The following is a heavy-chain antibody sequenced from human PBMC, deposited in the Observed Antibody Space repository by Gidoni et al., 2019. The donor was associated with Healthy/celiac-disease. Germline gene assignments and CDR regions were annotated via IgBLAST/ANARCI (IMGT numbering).Heavy chain of an antibody. CDR2: ISYDGSNK. CDR1: GFTFSSYA. CDR3: AREGWLQSTDAFDI. V-gene: IGHV3-30*04. Sequence: QVQLVESGGGVVQPGRSLSLSCAASGFTFSSYAMHWVRQAPGKGLEWVAVISYDGSNKYYADSVKGRFTISRDNSKNTLYLQMNSLRAEDTAVYYCAREGWLQSTDAFDIWGQGTMVTVSS. D-gene: IGHD5-12*01. J-gene: IGHJ3*02.